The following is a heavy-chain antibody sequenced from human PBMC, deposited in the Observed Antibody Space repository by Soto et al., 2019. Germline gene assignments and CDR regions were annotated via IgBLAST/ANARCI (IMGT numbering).Heavy chain of an antibody. J-gene: IGHJ4*02. D-gene: IGHD1-1*01. CDR2: IKTKPDDGTI. CDR3: TTSNLGVDF. CDR1: GLIFSDVW. V-gene: IGHV3-15*01. Sequence: GALRLSCAASGLIFSDVWMTWVRQAPGKGLEWVGRIKTKPDDGTIDYAAPVRGRFTISRDDSKNTLYLQMTSLTPDDTGVYYCTTSNLGVDFWGPGTLVTVSS.